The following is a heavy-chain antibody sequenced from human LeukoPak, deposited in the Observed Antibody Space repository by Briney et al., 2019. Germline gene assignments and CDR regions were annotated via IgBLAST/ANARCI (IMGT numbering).Heavy chain of an antibody. J-gene: IGHJ4*02. V-gene: IGHV1-2*02. CDR2: INPNSGGT. CDR3: ASYSGSYHAIDY. CDR1: GYTFTGYY. Sequence: ASVKVSCKASGYTFTGYYMHWVRQAPGQGLEWMGWINPNSGGTNYAQKFQGRVTMTRDTSISTAYMELSRLRSGDTAVYYCASYSGSYHAIDYWGQGTLVTVSS. D-gene: IGHD1-26*01.